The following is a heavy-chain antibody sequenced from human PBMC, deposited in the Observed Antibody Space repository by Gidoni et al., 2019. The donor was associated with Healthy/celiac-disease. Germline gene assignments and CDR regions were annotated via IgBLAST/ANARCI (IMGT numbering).Heavy chain of an antibody. J-gene: IGHJ4*02. CDR3: AKRSSRIMITFGGVIVPDY. V-gene: IGHV3-23*01. D-gene: IGHD3-16*02. CDR2: ISGSGGIT. Sequence: EVQLLESGGGLVQPGGSLRLSCAASGFTFSSYAMSWVRQAPGKGLAWVSAISGSGGITYYADSVKGRFTISRDNSKNTLYLQMNSLRAEYTAVYYCAKRSSRIMITFGGVIVPDYWGQGTLVTVSS. CDR1: GFTFSSYA.